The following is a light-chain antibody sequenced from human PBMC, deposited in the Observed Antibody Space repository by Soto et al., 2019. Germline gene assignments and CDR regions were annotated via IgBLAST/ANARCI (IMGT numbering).Light chain of an antibody. CDR3: QQRSNRPPYT. J-gene: IGKJ2*01. CDR1: QNINTY. V-gene: IGKV3-11*01. Sequence: EIVLTQSPATLSLSPGERATLSCRASQNINTYLSWYQQKGGQAPRLLIYGASNRATGIPARFSGSGSWTDFTLTSSSLEPEDFSIYYCQQRSNRPPYTFGHGTKLEIK. CDR2: GAS.